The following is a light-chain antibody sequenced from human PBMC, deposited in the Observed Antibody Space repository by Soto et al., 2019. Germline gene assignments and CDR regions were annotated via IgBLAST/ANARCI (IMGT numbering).Light chain of an antibody. V-gene: IGKV3-15*01. CDR1: QRIGSN. CDR2: TTS. CDR3: QQYDSSPRT. J-gene: IGKJ1*01. Sequence: DIVMTQSPATLSVSPGERATLSCRASQRIGSNFAWYQQKPGQAPRLLVFTTSTRATGVPAGFSGSGSGTEFTLTISSLQSEDFAVYHCQQYDSSPRTFGQGTKVEIK.